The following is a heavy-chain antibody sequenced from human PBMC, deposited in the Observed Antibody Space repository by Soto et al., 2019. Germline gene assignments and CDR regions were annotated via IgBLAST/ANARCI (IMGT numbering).Heavy chain of an antibody. CDR2: IIPIVGTT. Sequence: ASVKVSCKASGGTFSSYAMSWVRQAPGQGLEWMGGIIPIVGTTNYAQKFQGRVTITADESTSTAYMDLSSLRSEDTAVYYCARDTYYNDNSGYLDHWGQGTMVTV. J-gene: IGHJ4*02. V-gene: IGHV1-69*13. CDR3: ARDTYYNDNSGYLDH. D-gene: IGHD3-22*01. CDR1: GGTFSSYA.